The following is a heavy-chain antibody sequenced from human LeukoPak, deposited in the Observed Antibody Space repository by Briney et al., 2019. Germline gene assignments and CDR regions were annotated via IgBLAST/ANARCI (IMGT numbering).Heavy chain of an antibody. V-gene: IGHV1-2*06. Sequence: ASVKVSCKASGYTFTGYYMHWVRQAPGQGLEWMGRINPNSGGTNYAQEFQGRVTMTRDTSISTAYMELSRLRSDDTAVYYCARDLSPTTVTTTFDPWGQGTLVTVSS. CDR2: INPNSGGT. J-gene: IGHJ5*02. CDR1: GYTFTGYY. CDR3: ARDLSPTTVTTTFDP. D-gene: IGHD4-11*01.